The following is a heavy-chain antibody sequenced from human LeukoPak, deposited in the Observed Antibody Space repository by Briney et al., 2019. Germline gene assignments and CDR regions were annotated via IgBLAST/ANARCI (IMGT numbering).Heavy chain of an antibody. Sequence: PSETLSLTCTVSGGSISSSSYYWGWIRQPPGKGLEWIGSIYYSGSTYYNPSLKSRVTISVDTSKNQFSLKLSSVTAADTAVYYCARVGYYYDSSGYADYWGQGTLVTVSS. D-gene: IGHD3-22*01. CDR3: ARVGYYYDSSGYADY. CDR2: IYYSGST. CDR1: GGSISSSSYY. J-gene: IGHJ4*02. V-gene: IGHV4-39*01.